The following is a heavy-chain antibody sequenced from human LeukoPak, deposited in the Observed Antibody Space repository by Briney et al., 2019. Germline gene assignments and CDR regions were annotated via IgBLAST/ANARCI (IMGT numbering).Heavy chain of an antibody. CDR3: ARTYCSGGSCYSGLLYYFDY. J-gene: IGHJ4*02. CDR1: GGTFSSYA. CDR2: IIPIFGTA. V-gene: IGHV1-69*13. Sequence: GASVKVSCKASGGTFSSYAISWVRQAPGQGLEWMGGIIPIFGTANYAQKFQGRVTITVDESTSTAYMELSSLRSEDTAVYYCARTYCSGGSCYSGLLYYFDYWGQGTLVTVSS. D-gene: IGHD2-15*01.